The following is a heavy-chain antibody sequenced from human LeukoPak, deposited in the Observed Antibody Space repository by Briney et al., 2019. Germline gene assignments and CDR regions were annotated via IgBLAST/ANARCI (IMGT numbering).Heavy chain of an antibody. V-gene: IGHV3-23*01. D-gene: IGHD6-6*01. J-gene: IGHJ4*02. CDR1: GFTFSSYA. Sequence: GGSLRLSCAASGFTFSSYAMSWVRQAPGKGLEWVSAISGSGGSTYYADSVKGRLTISRDNSKNTLYLQMNSLRAEDTAVYYCAKDPRSIAALGEDYWGQGTLVTVSS. CDR3: AKDPRSIAALGEDY. CDR2: ISGSGGST.